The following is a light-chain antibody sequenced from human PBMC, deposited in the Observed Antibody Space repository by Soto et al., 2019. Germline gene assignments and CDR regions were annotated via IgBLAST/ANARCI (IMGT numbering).Light chain of an antibody. CDR3: QQYDTSPPVT. V-gene: IGKV3-20*01. J-gene: IGKJ3*01. CDR1: QSVNSNY. CDR2: GAS. Sequence: EIVLTQSPGTLSLSPGERATFSCRASQSVNSNYLAWYQQKPGQAPRLLIYGASSRATGVPDRFTGSGSGTDFTLIINRLEPEDFAVYYCQQYDTSPPVTFGPGSKVDIK.